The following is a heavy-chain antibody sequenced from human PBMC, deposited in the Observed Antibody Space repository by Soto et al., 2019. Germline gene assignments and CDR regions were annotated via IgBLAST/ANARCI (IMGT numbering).Heavy chain of an antibody. Sequence: QVHLVQSGAEVKKPGASVRVSCKASGYSVTDYAIHWVRQAPGQTFEWMGWVNPANGHTKYSEKYQGRVTISWDTSATTANMELTSLTSEDTAVYYCARDSECLVQGAENFQHWGQGTLVTVSS. CDR3: ARDSECLVQGAENFQH. V-gene: IGHV1-3*01. D-gene: IGHD6-19*01. CDR2: VNPANGHT. J-gene: IGHJ1*01. CDR1: GYSVTDYA.